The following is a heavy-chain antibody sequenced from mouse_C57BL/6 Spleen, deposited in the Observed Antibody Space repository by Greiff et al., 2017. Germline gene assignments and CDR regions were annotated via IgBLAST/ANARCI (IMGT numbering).Heavy chain of an antibody. CDR2: IYPGSGST. V-gene: IGHV1-55*01. J-gene: IGHJ2*01. D-gene: IGHD1-2*01. Sequence: QVQLQQPGAELVKPGASVKMSCKASGYTFTSYWITWVKQRPGQGLEWIGDIYPGSGSTNYTEKFKSKATLTVDTSSSTAYMQLSSLTSEDSAVYYCAKYRDCDGGFDYWGQGTTLTVSS. CDR1: GYTFTSYW. CDR3: AKYRDCDGGFDY.